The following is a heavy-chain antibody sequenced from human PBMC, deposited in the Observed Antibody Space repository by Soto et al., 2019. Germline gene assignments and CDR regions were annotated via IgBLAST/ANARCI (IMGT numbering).Heavy chain of an antibody. V-gene: IGHV3-30*18. CDR1: GFTFSSYG. D-gene: IGHD6-19*01. CDR3: AKDGGIAVAGWEGYYYGMDV. CDR2: ISYDGSNK. J-gene: IGHJ6*02. Sequence: HPGGSLRLSCAASGFTFSSYGMHWVRQAPGKGLEWVAVISYDGSNKYYADSVKGRFTISRDNSKNTLYLQMNSLRAEDTAVYYCAKDGGIAVAGWEGYYYGMDVWGQGTTVTVSS.